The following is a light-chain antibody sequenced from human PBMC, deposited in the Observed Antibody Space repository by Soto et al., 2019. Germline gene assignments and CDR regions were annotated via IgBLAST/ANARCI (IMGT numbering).Light chain of an antibody. CDR3: AAWDDSLSAVV. CDR1: GSNIGSNY. J-gene: IGLJ2*01. V-gene: IGLV1-47*01. Sequence: SVLTQPPSASGTPGQRVTISCSGSGSNIGSNYVYWYQQLPGSAPKLLIYRNDQRPSGVPDRFSGSKSGTSASLAISGLRSEDEADYYCAAWDDSLSAVVFGGGTKLTVL. CDR2: RND.